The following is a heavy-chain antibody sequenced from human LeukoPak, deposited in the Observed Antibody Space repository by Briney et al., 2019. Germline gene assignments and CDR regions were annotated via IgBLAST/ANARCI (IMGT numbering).Heavy chain of an antibody. CDR3: ARHSGTFYYYYYMDV. J-gene: IGHJ6*03. CDR2: ISSSGST. V-gene: IGHV4-61*02. D-gene: IGHD1-26*01. Sequence: SETLSLTCTVSGDSISSGDYYWSWIRQPAGKGLEWIGRISSSGSTNYNPSLKSRVTISVDTSKNQFSLKLSSVTAADTAVYYCARHSGTFYYYYYMDVWGKGTSVTVPS. CDR1: GDSISSGDYY.